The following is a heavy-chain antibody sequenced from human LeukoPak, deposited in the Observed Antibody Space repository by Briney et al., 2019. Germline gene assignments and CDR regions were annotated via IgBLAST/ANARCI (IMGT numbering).Heavy chain of an antibody. CDR2: ISSSSSYI. CDR1: GFTFSSYS. D-gene: IGHD3-22*01. V-gene: IGHV3-21*04. J-gene: IGHJ3*02. CDR3: AKDRPVYYDSSGYYSVDAFDI. Sequence: PGGSLRLSCAASGFTFSSYSMNWVRQAPGKGLEWVSSISSSSSYIYYADSVKGRFTISRDNAKNSLYLQMNSLRAEDTAVYYCAKDRPVYYDSSGYYSVDAFDIWGQGTMVTVSS.